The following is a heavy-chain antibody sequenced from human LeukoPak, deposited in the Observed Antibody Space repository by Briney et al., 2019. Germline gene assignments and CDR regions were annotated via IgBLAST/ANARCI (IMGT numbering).Heavy chain of an antibody. CDR2: ISSSGSTI. J-gene: IGHJ4*02. CDR1: GFTFSSYE. D-gene: IGHD2-15*01. CDR3: AKGGYCSGGSCYSGPY. Sequence: GGSLRLSCAASGFTFSSYEMNWVRQAPGKGLEWVSYISSSGSTIYYADSVKGRFTISRDNAKNSLYLQMNSLRAEDTAVYYCAKGGYCSGGSCYSGPYWGQGTLVTVSS. V-gene: IGHV3-48*03.